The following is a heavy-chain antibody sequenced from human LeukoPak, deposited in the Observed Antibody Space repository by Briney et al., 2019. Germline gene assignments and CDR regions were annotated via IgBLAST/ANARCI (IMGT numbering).Heavy chain of an antibody. Sequence: GGSLRLSCAASGFTFSSYSMNWVRQAPGKGLEWVSSISSSSSYIYYAGSVKGRFTISRDNAKNTLYLQMNSLRAEDTAVYYCARAVAGTKDYWGQGTLVTVSS. CDR1: GFTFSSYS. J-gene: IGHJ4*02. V-gene: IGHV3-21*01. D-gene: IGHD6-19*01. CDR2: ISSSSSYI. CDR3: ARAVAGTKDY.